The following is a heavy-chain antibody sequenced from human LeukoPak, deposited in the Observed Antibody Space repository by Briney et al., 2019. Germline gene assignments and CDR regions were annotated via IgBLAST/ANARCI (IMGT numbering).Heavy chain of an antibody. CDR3: ARDPTRYCSGGSCYSGWFDP. V-gene: IGHV1-46*01. D-gene: IGHD2-15*01. CDR1: GYTFTSYY. Sequence: ASVKVSCKASGYTFTSYYMHWVRQAPGQGLEWMGIINPSGGSTSYAQKFQGRVTMTRDTSTSTVYMELSSLRSEDTAVYYCARDPTRYCSGGSCYSGWFDPWGQGTLVTVSS. J-gene: IGHJ5*02. CDR2: INPSGGST.